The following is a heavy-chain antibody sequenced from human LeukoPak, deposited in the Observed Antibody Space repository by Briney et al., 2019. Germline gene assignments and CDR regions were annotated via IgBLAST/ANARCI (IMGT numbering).Heavy chain of an antibody. Sequence: GGSLRLSCAASGFTFSSYGMYWVRQAPGKGLEWVAFIRYDGSNKYYADSVKGRFTISRDNSKNTLDLQMNSLRAEDTAVYYCAKDLEMATTSGNYFDYWGQGTLVTVSS. D-gene: IGHD5-24*01. V-gene: IGHV3-30*02. CDR3: AKDLEMATTSGNYFDY. CDR2: IRYDGSNK. CDR1: GFTFSSYG. J-gene: IGHJ4*02.